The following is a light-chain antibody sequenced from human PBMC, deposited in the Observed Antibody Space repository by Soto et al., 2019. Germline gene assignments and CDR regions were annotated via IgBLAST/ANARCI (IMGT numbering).Light chain of an antibody. V-gene: IGKV3-15*01. J-gene: IGKJ1*01. CDR3: QQYNTWHRT. CDR1: QSITTH. Sequence: PGTLSLSSGDRSTLSCRASQSITTHLAWYQQRPGQAPRLLIYHSSTRATGVPTRFSGSGSGTDFTLTINSLQSEDIAVYYCQQYNTWHRTFGQGTKVDIK. CDR2: HSS.